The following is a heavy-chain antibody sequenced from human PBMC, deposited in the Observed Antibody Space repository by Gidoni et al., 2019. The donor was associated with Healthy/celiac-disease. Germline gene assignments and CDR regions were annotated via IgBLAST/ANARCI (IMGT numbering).Heavy chain of an antibody. CDR2: IYYSGST. V-gene: IGHV4-59*01. Sequence: QVQLQESAAGLVKPSETLSRTGTVSGGSISSYYWSWIRQPPGKGLEWIGYIYYSGSTNYNPSLKSRVTISVYTSKNQFSLKLSSVTAADTAVYYCAREARVASRVLDVWGQGTTVTVSS. CDR1: GGSISSYY. J-gene: IGHJ6*02. D-gene: IGHD3-10*01. CDR3: AREARVASRVLDV.